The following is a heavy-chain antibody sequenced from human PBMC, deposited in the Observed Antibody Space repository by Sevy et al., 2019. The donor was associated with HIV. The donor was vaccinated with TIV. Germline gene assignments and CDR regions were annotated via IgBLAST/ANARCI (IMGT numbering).Heavy chain of an antibody. CDR3: AKDPPSYDFWSGPPTGMDV. D-gene: IGHD3-3*01. V-gene: IGHV3-23*01. CDR2: ISGGGGST. CDR1: GFTFSSYA. J-gene: IGHJ6*04. Sequence: GGSLRLSCAASGFTFSSYAMSWVRQAPGKGLEWVSAISGGGGSTYYADSVKGRFTISRDNSKNTLYLQMNSLRAEDTAVYYCAKDPPSYDFWSGPPTGMDVWGKGTTVTVSS.